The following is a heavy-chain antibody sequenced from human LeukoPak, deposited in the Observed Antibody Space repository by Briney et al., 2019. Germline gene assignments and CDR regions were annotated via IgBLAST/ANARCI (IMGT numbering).Heavy chain of an antibody. CDR2: ISSSSSYI. V-gene: IGHV3-21*01. J-gene: IGHJ3*02. D-gene: IGHD4/OR15-4a*01. CDR3: ARPRTQVPTDAFDI. CDR1: GFTFSSYS. Sequence: GGSLRLSCAASGFTFSSYSMNWVRQAPGKGLEWVSSISSSSSYIYYADSVKGRFTISRDNAKNSLYLQMNSLRAEDTAVYYCARPRTQVPTDAFDIWGQGTMVTVSS.